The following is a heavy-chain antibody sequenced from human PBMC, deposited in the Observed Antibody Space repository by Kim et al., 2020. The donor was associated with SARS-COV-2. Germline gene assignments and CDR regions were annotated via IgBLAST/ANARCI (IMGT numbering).Heavy chain of an antibody. CDR1: GYTLTELS. V-gene: IGHV1-24*01. D-gene: IGHD6-13*01. CDR2: FDPEDGET. J-gene: IGHJ2*01. CDR3: ATVLGSWTYWYFDL. Sequence: ASVKVSCKVSGYTLTELSMHWVRQAPGKGLEWMGGFDPEDGETIYAQKFQGRVTMTEDTSTDTAYMELSSLRSEDTAVYYCATVLGSWTYWYFDLWGRGTLVTVSS.